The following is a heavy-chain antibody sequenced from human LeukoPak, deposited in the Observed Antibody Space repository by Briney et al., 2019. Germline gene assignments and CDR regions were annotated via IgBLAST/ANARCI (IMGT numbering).Heavy chain of an antibody. CDR2: IYPRDGST. CDR3: ARDQEGFDY. Sequence: GASVKVSCKASGYTFTSSYIHWVRQAPGQGLEWMGMIYPRDGSTSYAQKFQGRVTVTRDTSTSTVHMELSGLRSGDTAVYYCARDQEGFDYWGQGTLVTVSS. J-gene: IGHJ4*02. CDR1: GYTFTSSY. V-gene: IGHV1-46*01.